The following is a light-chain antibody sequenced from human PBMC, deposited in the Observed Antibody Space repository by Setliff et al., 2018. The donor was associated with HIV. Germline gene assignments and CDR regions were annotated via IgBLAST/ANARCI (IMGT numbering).Light chain of an antibody. CDR3: CSYAGSSTYV. CDR1: SSDVGSYNL. CDR2: EVS. V-gene: IGLV2-23*02. Sequence: QSVLTQPASVSGSPGQSITISCTGTSSDVGSYNLVSWYQQHPGKAPQLIIYEVSKRPSGVSSRFSGSKSGNTASLTISGLQAEDEADYYCCSYAGSSTYVFGTGTKVTVL. J-gene: IGLJ1*01.